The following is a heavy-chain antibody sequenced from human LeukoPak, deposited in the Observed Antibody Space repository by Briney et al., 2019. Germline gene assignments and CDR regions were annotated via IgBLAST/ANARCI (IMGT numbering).Heavy chain of an antibody. Sequence: GGSLRLSCAASGFTFSSYSMNWVRQAPGKGLEWVSYISSSSSTIYYADSVKGRFTISRDNAKNSLYLQMNSLRAEDTAVYYCARDGDPYYDFWSGYYDYYYMDVWGKGTTVTVSS. D-gene: IGHD3-3*01. J-gene: IGHJ6*03. V-gene: IGHV3-48*01. CDR2: ISSSSSTI. CDR3: ARDGDPYYDFWSGYYDYYYMDV. CDR1: GFTFSSYS.